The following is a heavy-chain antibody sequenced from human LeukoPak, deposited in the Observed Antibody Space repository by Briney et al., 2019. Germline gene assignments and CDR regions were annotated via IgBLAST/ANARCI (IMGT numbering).Heavy chain of an antibody. V-gene: IGHV3-53*01. J-gene: IGHJ6*02. CDR2: IYSGGST. D-gene: IGHD1-1*01. Sequence: GGSLRLSCAASGFTVSSNYMSWVRQAPGKGLEWVSVIYSGGSTYYADSVKGRFTISRDNSKNTLYLQMNSLRAEDTAVYYCARDGGVPWYNWSGYPIPAHYYGMDVWGQGTTVTVSS. CDR1: GFTVSSNY. CDR3: ARDGGVPWYNWSGYPIPAHYYGMDV.